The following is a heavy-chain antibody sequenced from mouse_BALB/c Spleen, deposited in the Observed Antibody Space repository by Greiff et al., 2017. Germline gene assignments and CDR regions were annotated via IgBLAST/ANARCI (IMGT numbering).Heavy chain of an antibody. V-gene: IGHV5-6-4*01. CDR3: TRDWDGYYSYAMDY. J-gene: IGHJ4*01. D-gene: IGHD2-3*01. Sequence: DVMLVESGGGLVKPGGSLKLSCAASGFTFSSYTMSWVRQTPEKRLEWVATISSGGSYTYYPDSVKGRFTISRDNAKNTLYLQMSSLKSEDTAMYYCTRDWDGYYSYAMDYWGQGTSVTVAS. CDR1: GFTFSSYT. CDR2: ISSGGSYT.